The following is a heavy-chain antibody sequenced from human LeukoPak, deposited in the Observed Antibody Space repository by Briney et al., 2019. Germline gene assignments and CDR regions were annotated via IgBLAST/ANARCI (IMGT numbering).Heavy chain of an antibody. CDR1: GFTFSSYW. CDR2: IKQDGSEK. V-gene: IGHV3-7*04. Sequence: GGSLRLSCAASGFTFSSYWMSWVRQAPGKGLEWVANIKQDGSEKYYVDSVKGRFTISRDNAKNSLYLQMNSLRAEDTAVYYCARGSRGNIAAAGHFDYWGQGTLVTVSS. D-gene: IGHD6-13*01. CDR3: ARGSRGNIAAAGHFDY. J-gene: IGHJ4*02.